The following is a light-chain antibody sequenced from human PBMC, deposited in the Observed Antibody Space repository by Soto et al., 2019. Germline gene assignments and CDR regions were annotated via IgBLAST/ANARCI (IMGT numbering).Light chain of an antibody. CDR3: AAWDDSLNAWL. V-gene: IGLV1-44*01. Sequence: QSVLTQPPSASGTPGQRVTISCSGSRSNIGSNTVSWYQQLSGTAPKLVIYSNNQRPSGVPDRFSGSKSGTSASLAISGLQSEDEADYYCAAWDDSLNAWLFGGGTKVTVL. CDR2: SNN. J-gene: IGLJ3*02. CDR1: RSNIGSNT.